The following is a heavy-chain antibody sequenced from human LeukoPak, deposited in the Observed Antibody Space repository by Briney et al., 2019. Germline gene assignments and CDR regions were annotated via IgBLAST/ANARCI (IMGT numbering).Heavy chain of an antibody. D-gene: IGHD3-22*01. J-gene: IGHJ4*02. CDR2: ISAYNGNT. CDR3: ATTYDSSGYYVD. V-gene: IGHV1-18*01. CDR1: GYTFTSYG. Sequence: ASVKVSCNASGYTFTSYGISWVRQAPGQGLEWMGWISAYNGNTNYAQKLQGRVTMTTDTSTSTAYMELRSLRSDDTAVYYCATTYDSSGYYVDWGQGTLVTVSS.